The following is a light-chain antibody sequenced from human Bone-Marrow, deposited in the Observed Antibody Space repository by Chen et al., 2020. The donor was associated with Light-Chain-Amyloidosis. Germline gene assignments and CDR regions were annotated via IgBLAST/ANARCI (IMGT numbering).Light chain of an antibody. CDR3: QKYGTSPLT. Sequence: EIVLTQSPGTLSLSPGEGANLSCRARQTISSNYLTWYQQKFGQAPRLLIYGSSSRATGFPVRFTGSGSGTDFTLTINRLEPEDFAMYYCQKYGTSPLTFGGGTKVEIK. CDR1: QTISSNY. V-gene: IGKV3-20*01. J-gene: IGKJ4*01. CDR2: GSS.